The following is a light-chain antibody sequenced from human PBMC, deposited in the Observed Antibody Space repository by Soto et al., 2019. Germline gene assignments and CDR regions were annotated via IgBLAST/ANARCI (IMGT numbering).Light chain of an antibody. CDR3: QQYYRSPLT. V-gene: IGKV4-1*01. CDR1: QNILNNSDNKNY. J-gene: IGKJ4*01. Sequence: DIVMTQSPDSLAVSLGERATINCKSSQNILNNSDNKNYLVWYQQKLGQPPKRLIYCASTRESGVPDRFSGSGSGTDFTLTSNSLQAEDVAVYYCQQYYRSPLTFGGGTKTEIK. CDR2: CAS.